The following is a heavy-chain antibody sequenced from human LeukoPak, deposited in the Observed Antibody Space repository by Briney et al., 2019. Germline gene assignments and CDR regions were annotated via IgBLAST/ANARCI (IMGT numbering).Heavy chain of an antibody. CDR2: IGPDGSEK. Sequence: GGSLRLSCAASGFTFSSYWVTWVRQAPGMGLEWVANIGPDGSEKFYVDSVKGRFTISRDNAKNSLYLQMNSLRAEDTAVYYCARVRTEWYIDLWGRGTLVTVST. V-gene: IGHV3-7*01. D-gene: IGHD2-8*02. J-gene: IGHJ2*01. CDR1: GFTFSSYW. CDR3: ARVRTEWYIDL.